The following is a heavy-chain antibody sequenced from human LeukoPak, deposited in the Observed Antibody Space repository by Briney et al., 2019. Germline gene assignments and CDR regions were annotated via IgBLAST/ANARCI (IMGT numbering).Heavy chain of an antibody. D-gene: IGHD4-17*01. CDR3: ARGGIMTTGENDAFDI. Sequence: GGSLRLSCAASGFTFSSYSMNWVRQAPWKGLEWVSSISSSSSYIYYADSVKGRFTISRDNAKNSLYLQMNSLRAEDTAVYYCARGGIMTTGENDAFDIWGQGTMVTVSS. CDR1: GFTFSSYS. V-gene: IGHV3-21*01. CDR2: ISSSSSYI. J-gene: IGHJ3*02.